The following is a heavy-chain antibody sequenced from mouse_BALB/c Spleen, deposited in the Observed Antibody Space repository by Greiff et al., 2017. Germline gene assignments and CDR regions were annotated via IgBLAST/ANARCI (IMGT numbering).Heavy chain of an antibody. CDR1: GFTFSSYT. CDR3: ARYDWFAY. CDR2: ISSGGGNT. V-gene: IGHV5-9*03. Sequence: DVKLVESGGGLVKPGGSLTLSCAASGFTFSSYTMSWVRQTPEKRLEWVATISSGGGNTYYPDSVKGRFTISRDNAKNNLYLQMSSLRSEDTALYYCARYDWFAYWGQGTLVTVSA. J-gene: IGHJ3*01.